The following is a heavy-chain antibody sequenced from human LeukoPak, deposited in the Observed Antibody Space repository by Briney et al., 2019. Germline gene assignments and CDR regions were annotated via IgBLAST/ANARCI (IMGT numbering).Heavy chain of an antibody. V-gene: IGHV3-23*01. CDR1: GFTFSSYA. Sequence: PGGSLRLSCAASGFTFSSYAMSWVRQVPGKGLEWVSVISGSGDNTYYADSVKGRFTISRDNSKNMLYLQMNSLRAEDTAVYYCARDPEYQLLYYFDYWGQGTLVTVSS. CDR2: ISGSGDNT. D-gene: IGHD2-2*01. J-gene: IGHJ4*02. CDR3: ARDPEYQLLYYFDY.